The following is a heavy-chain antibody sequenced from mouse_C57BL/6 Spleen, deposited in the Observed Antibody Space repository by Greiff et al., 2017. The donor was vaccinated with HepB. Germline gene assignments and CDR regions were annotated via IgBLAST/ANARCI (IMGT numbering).Heavy chain of an antibody. CDR3: ASSGYYVGFAY. J-gene: IGHJ3*01. D-gene: IGHD2-3*01. V-gene: IGHV3-6*01. CDR2: ISYDGSN. CDR1: GYSITSGYY. Sequence: DVKLQESGPGLVKPSQSLSLTCSVTGYSITSGYYWNWIRQFPGNKLEWMGYISYDGSNNYNPSLKNRISITRDTSKNQFFLKLNSVTTEDTATYYCASSGYYVGFAYWGQGTLVTVSA.